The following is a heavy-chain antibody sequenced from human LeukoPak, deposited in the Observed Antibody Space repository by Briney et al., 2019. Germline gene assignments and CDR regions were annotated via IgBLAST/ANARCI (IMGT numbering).Heavy chain of an antibody. V-gene: IGHV1-2*02. CDR2: INPNSGGT. CDR1: GYTFTGYY. CDR3: ARDSTGIVGAAGRFDY. Sequence: ASVKVSCTASGYTFTGYYMHWVRQAPGQGLEWMGWINPNSGGTNYAQKLQGRVTMTTDTSTSTAYMELRSLRSDDPAVYYCARDSTGIVGAAGRFDYWGQGTLVTVSS. J-gene: IGHJ4*02. D-gene: IGHD1-26*01.